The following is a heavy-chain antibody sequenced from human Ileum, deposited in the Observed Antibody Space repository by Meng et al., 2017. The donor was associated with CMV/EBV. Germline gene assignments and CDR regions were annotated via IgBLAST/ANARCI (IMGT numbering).Heavy chain of an antibody. D-gene: IGHD3-22*01. Sequence: SETLSLTFTVSGVTISSNGYSWGWIRQPPGKGLEFIGNISDSGSPYYNPSLKGRVSISVDTSKNQFFLKLSPVTAADTAVYYGARHPSDYYYNGFDPWGQGTLVTVSS. CDR3: ARHPSDYYYNGFDP. CDR2: ISDSGSP. CDR1: GVTISSNGYS. J-gene: IGHJ5*02. V-gene: IGHV4-39*01.